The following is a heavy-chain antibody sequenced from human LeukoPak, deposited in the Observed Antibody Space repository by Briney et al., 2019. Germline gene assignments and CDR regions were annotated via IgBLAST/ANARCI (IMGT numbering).Heavy chain of an antibody. CDR1: GFTLSSYS. V-gene: IGHV3-21*01. J-gene: IGHJ6*02. CDR2: ISSSSSYI. CDR3: ARDQVPAAISYXMDV. Sequence: GGSLRLPCAASGFTLSSYSMTWVRQAPGKGLEWVSSISSSSSYIYYADSVKGRFTISRDNAKNSLYLQMNSLRAEDTAVYYCARDQVPAAISYXMDVWGQGTTVTVSS. D-gene: IGHD2-2*02.